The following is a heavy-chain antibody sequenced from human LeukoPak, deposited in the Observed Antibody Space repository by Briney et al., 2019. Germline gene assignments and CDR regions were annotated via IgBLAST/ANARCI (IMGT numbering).Heavy chain of an antibody. CDR3: ARVGGRWLQFFAFDI. CDR1: GFTFSSYA. V-gene: IGHV3-30*04. CDR2: ISYDGSDK. Sequence: GGSLRLSCAASGFTFSSYAMHWVRQAPGKGLEWVAVISYDGSDKYYADSVKGRFTISRDNSNNTLSLQMNSLSAGDTAVYYCARVGGRWLQFFAFDIWGQGTMVTVSS. D-gene: IGHD5-24*01. J-gene: IGHJ3*02.